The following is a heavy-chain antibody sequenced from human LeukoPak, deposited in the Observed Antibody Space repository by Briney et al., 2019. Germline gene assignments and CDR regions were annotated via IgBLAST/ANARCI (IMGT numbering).Heavy chain of an antibody. J-gene: IGHJ4*02. CDR1: GFTFSNYN. D-gene: IGHD6-19*01. CDR3: AREAHQWLIHVDS. Sequence: PGGSLRLSCAASGFTFSNYNMAWVRQAPGKGLEWVSAIGGSDGGTHYADSVRGRFTISRDNSKNTMYLQMNSLRAEDTAVYFCAREAHQWLIHVDSWGWGTLVCVSS. V-gene: IGHV3-23*01. CDR2: IGGSDGGT.